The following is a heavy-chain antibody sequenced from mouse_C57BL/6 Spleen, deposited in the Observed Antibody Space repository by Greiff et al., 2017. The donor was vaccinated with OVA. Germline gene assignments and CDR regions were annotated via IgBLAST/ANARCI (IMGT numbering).Heavy chain of an antibody. V-gene: IGHV6-6*01. D-gene: IGHD2-1*01. CDR1: GFTFSDAW. J-gene: IGHJ4*01. CDR3: TRGIYYGNYRNAMDY. Sequence: EVKLVESGGGLVQPGGSMKLSCAASGFTFSDAWMDWVRQSPEKGLEWVAEIRNKANNHATYYAESVKGRFTISRDDSKSSVYLQMNSLRAEDTGIYYCTRGIYYGNYRNAMDYWGQGTSVTVSS. CDR2: IRNKANNHAT.